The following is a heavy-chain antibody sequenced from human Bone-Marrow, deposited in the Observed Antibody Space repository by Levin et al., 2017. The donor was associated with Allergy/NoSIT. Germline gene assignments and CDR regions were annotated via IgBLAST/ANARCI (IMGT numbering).Heavy chain of an antibody. CDR1: GVSISSSSYF. CDR3: PRSPAAAGLDNSFDY. V-gene: IGHV4-39*07. D-gene: IGHD6-13*01. J-gene: IGHJ4*02. CDR2: VYYTGST. Sequence: SETLSLTCTVSGVSISSSSYFWGWVRQPPGKGLEWIGNVYYTGSTYYNPSLKGRLTQSMDTSKNQFSLKLNSVTAADTAVYFCPRSPAAAGLDNSFDYWGQGTLVTVSS.